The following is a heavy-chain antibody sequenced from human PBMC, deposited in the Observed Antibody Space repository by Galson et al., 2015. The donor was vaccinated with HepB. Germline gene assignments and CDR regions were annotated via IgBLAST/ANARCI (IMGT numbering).Heavy chain of an antibody. CDR2: IDWDDDK. CDR1: GFSLSTSGMC. V-gene: IGHV2-70*11. CDR3: ARIQFGGSFKLGGWFDP. Sequence: PALVKPTQTLTLTCTFSGFSLSTSGMCVSWIRQPPGKALEWLARIDWDDDKYYSTSLKTRLTISKDTSKNQVVLTMTNMDPVDTATYYCARIQFGGSFKLGGWFDPWGQGTLVTVSS. D-gene: IGHD3-16*01. J-gene: IGHJ5*02.